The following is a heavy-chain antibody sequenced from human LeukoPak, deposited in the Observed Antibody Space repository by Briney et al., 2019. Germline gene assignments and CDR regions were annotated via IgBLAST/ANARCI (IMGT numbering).Heavy chain of an antibody. D-gene: IGHD1-26*01. V-gene: IGHV3-23*01. CDR2: FSDRGGST. CDR1: GFTFSNYV. J-gene: IGHJ2*01. CDR3: AKDRTVGASYWYFDL. Sequence: GGSLRLSCAASGFTFSNYVISWVRQAPGKGLGWVSGFSDRGGSTYYADSVKGRFTISRDTSKNILFLQMNTLRAEDTAIYYCAKDRTVGASYWYFDLWGRGTLVTVSS.